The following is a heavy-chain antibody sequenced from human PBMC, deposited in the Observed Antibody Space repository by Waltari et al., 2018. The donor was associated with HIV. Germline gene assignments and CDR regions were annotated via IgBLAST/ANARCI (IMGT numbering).Heavy chain of an antibody. CDR3: ATEGISMVRGVYGMDV. D-gene: IGHD3-10*01. J-gene: IGHJ6*02. CDR1: GYTLTALS. V-gene: IGHV1-24*01. CDR2: FDPEDGET. Sequence: QVQLVQSGAEVKKPGASVEVSCKVSGYTLTALSMHWVRQAPGKGLEWMGGFDPEDGETIYAQKFQGRVTMTEDTSTDTAYMELSSQRSEDTAVYYCATEGISMVRGVYGMDVWGQGTTVTVSS.